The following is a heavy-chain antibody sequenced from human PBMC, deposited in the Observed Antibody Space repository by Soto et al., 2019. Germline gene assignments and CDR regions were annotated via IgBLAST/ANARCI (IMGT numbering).Heavy chain of an antibody. D-gene: IGHD3-3*01. CDR2: IYYSGST. V-gene: IGHV4-39*01. Sequence: QLQLQESGPGLVKPSETLSLTCTVSGGSISSSSYYWGWIRQPPGKGLEWIGIIYYSGSTYYNPSLKSRVTISVDTSKNQFSLKLSSVTAADTAVYYCARQRYYDFWSGYLGWFDPWGQGTLVTVSS. J-gene: IGHJ5*02. CDR3: ARQRYYDFWSGYLGWFDP. CDR1: GGSISSSSYY.